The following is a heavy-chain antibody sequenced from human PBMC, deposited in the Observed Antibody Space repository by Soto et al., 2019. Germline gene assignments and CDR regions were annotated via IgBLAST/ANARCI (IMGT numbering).Heavy chain of an antibody. CDR2: ISYDGSNK. J-gene: IGHJ4*02. CDR3: ARGFSGGYYDRSGSVFFDY. V-gene: IGHV3-30-3*01. CDR1: GFTFSSYA. D-gene: IGHD3-22*01. Sequence: QVQLVESGGGVVQPGRSLRLSCAASGFTFSSYAMHWVRQAPGNGLEWVAVISYDGSNKYYADSVKGRFTISRDNSKNTLYLQMNSLRVEDTAVYYCARGFSGGYYDRSGSVFFDYWGQGTLVTVSS.